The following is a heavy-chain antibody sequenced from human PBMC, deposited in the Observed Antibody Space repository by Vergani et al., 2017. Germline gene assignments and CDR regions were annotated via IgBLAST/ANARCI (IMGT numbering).Heavy chain of an antibody. J-gene: IGHJ6*03. CDR3: SRSRNAVAAFDYYYYYMDV. CDR2: ISSSSSYI. Sequence: EVQLVESGGGLVKPGGSLRLSCAASGFTFSSYSMNWVRQAPGKGLDWVSSISSSSSYIYYADSVKGRFTISRDNAKNSLYLQMNSLRAEDTAVYYCSRSRNAVAAFDYYYYYMDVWGKGTTVTVSS. V-gene: IGHV3-21*01. CDR1: GFTFSSYS. D-gene: IGHD6-19*01.